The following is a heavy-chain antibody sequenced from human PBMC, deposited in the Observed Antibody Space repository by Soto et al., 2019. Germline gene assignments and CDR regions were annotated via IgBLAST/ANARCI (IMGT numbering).Heavy chain of an antibody. Sequence: GGSLRLSCAASGFTFEAYSLHWVRQLPGKGLEWVAGISGDSGSSGYADSVRGRFTVSRDNAKNSLFLQMSSLSPEDTAVYYCAKSIAVAPGWLDPWGQGIQVTVSS. J-gene: IGHJ5*02. CDR1: GFTFEAYS. V-gene: IGHV3-9*01. CDR3: AKSIAVAPGWLDP. CDR2: ISGDSGSS. D-gene: IGHD6-19*01.